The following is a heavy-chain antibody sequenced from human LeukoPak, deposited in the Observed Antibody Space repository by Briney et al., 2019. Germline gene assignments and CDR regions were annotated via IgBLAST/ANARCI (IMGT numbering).Heavy chain of an antibody. Sequence: SETLSLTCTDTGGSIRSYYWSWIRKPPGKGLEMIGYIYYSGSTNYNPSLKSRVTTSVDTSKNQFSLKLSSVTAADTAFFFKQKTAYEILTGGVNYYYYGMDVWGQGTTVTVSS. CDR3: QKTAYEILTGGVNYYYYGMDV. D-gene: IGHD3-9*01. CDR2: IYYSGST. J-gene: IGHJ6*02. V-gene: IGHV4-59*01. CDR1: GGSIRSYY.